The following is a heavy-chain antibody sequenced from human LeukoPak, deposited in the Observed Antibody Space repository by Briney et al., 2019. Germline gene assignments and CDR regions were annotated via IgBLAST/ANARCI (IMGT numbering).Heavy chain of an antibody. D-gene: IGHD3-10*01. Sequence: GASVKVSCKASGGAFSSYAISWVRQAPGQGLEWMGGIIPIFGTANYAQKFQGRVTITADKSTSTAYMELSSLRSEDTAVYYCGRAGAHDAFDIWGQGTMVTVSS. CDR2: IIPIFGTA. CDR3: GRAGAHDAFDI. CDR1: GGAFSSYA. J-gene: IGHJ3*02. V-gene: IGHV1-69*06.